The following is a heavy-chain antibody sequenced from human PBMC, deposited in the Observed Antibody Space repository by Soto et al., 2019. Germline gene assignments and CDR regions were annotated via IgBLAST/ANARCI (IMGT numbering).Heavy chain of an antibody. CDR2: TYYRSKWYN. CDR3: ARDPQYSSSSITRYYYGMDV. CDR1: GDSVSSNSAA. Sequence: SQTLSLTCAISGDSVSSNSAAWNWIRQSPSRGLEWLGRTYYRSKWYNDYAVSVKSRITINPDTSKNQFSLQLNSVTPEDTAVYYCARDPQYSSSSITRYYYGMDVWGQGTTVTV. V-gene: IGHV6-1*01. J-gene: IGHJ6*02. D-gene: IGHD6-6*01.